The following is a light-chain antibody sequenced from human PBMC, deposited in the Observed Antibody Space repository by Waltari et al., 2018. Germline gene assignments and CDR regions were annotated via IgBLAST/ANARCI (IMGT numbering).Light chain of an antibody. Sequence: QSALTQPASVSGSPGQSITISCTGTSSNIGTYNLVSWYQQLPGKAPKLMMYGGSRRPRGICNGFAGARSGNTAALTISGLQADDEADYYCCAYVGNNNLVCGNGTKVTVL. V-gene: IGLV2-23*01. CDR2: GGS. J-gene: IGLJ1*01. CDR1: SSNIGTYNL. CDR3: CAYVGNNNLV.